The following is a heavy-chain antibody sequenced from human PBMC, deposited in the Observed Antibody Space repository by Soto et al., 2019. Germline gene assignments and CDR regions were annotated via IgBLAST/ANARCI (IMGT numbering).Heavy chain of an antibody. CDR1: GGSFSGYY. D-gene: IGHD2-21*01. J-gene: IGHJ6*02. CDR3: ARRRANSNHYDMDV. V-gene: IGHV4-34*01. Sequence: SETLSLTCAVYGGSFSGYYWSWIRQPPGKGLEWIGEINHSGSTNYNPSLKSRVTISVDTSKNQFSLTLNSVTAADTAVYYCARRRANSNHYDMDVSGQETTVTVSS. CDR2: INHSGST.